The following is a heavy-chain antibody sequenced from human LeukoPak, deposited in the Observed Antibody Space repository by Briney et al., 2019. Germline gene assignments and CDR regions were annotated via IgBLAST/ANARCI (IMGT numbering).Heavy chain of an antibody. J-gene: IGHJ4*02. V-gene: IGHV3-23*01. Sequence: GGSLRLSCAASGFTLSSYAMTWVRQAPGKGLEWVSDIGDSGATTYYADSVKGRFTISRDNSKNTLYLQMSSLRAEDTAVYFCASFHYYGSGAYYLSYWGQGTLVTVSS. CDR3: ASFHYYGSGAYYLSY. CDR2: IGDSGATT. CDR1: GFTLSSYA. D-gene: IGHD3-10*01.